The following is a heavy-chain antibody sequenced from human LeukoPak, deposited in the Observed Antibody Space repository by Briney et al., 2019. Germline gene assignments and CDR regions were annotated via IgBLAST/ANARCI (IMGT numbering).Heavy chain of an antibody. CDR1: GFTLCDYN. D-gene: IGHD6-25*01. CDR2: ITRSSTYM. CDR3: ERDAALLPGKYYYYMDV. Sequence: GESLRLSCVASGFTLCDYNMNWVRQAPGKGLEWVSAITRSSTYMNYADSLKGRFTISRDNAKNSMYLQMNSLTAEDTAVYFCERDAALLPGKYYYYMDVWGKGTTVIVSS. J-gene: IGHJ6*03. V-gene: IGHV3-21*01.